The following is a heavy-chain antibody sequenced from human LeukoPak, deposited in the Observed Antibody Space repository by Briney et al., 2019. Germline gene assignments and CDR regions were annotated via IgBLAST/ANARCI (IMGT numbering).Heavy chain of an antibody. CDR2: INPNSGGT. D-gene: IGHD3-22*01. Sequence: ASVKVSCKPSGYTFTGYYMHWMRQAPGQGLEWMGWINPNSGGTNYAQKFPGRVTMTRDTSISTVYLELSRLRADDTAVYYCARGPGYYDSSGYYLNYWGQGTLVTVSS. J-gene: IGHJ4*02. CDR3: ARGPGYYDSSGYYLNY. V-gene: IGHV1-2*02. CDR1: GYTFTGYY.